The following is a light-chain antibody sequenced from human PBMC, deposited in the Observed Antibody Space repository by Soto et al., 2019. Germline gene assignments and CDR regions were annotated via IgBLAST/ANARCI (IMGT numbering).Light chain of an antibody. CDR1: QSVSGN. CDR3: QQYSNWPPIT. Sequence: EIALTQSRGTLSLSREERATLSGRASQSVSGNYLTWYQQKPGQAPRLLIYDTSTRATGIPARFSGSGSGTEFTLTTSSPQSEDFAVYYCQQYSNWPPITFGQGTRLEIK. V-gene: IGKV3-15*01. CDR2: DTS. J-gene: IGKJ5*01.